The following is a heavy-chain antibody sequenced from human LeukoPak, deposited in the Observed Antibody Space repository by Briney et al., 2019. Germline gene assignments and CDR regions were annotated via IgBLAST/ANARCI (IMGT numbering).Heavy chain of an antibody. J-gene: IGHJ4*02. CDR3: AKGNNSFSFNFVY. D-gene: IGHD1-14*01. CDR2: ISGDGGAT. Sequence: GGSLRLSCAASGFTFRDFSMHWVRQVPGKGLEWVSLISGDGGATHYADSVKGRFTISRDNSKNSVYLQMSSLRVEDTAFYYCAKGNNSFSFNFVYCGQGTLVTVSS. CDR1: GFTFRDFS. V-gene: IGHV3-43*02.